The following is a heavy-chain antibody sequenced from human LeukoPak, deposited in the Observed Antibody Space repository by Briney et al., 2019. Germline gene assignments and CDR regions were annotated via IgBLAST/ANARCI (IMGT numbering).Heavy chain of an antibody. D-gene: IGHD2-15*01. CDR3: ARAGRYCSGGSCYINYYYYYYMDV. CDR2: INHSGST. V-gene: IGHV4-34*01. Sequence: SETLSLTCAVYGGSFSGYYWSWIRQPPGKGLEWIGEINHSGSTNYNPSLKSRVTISVDTSKNQFSLKLSSVTAADTAVYYCARAGRYCSGGSCYINYYYYYYMDVWGQGTLVTVSS. J-gene: IGHJ6*03. CDR1: GGSFSGYY.